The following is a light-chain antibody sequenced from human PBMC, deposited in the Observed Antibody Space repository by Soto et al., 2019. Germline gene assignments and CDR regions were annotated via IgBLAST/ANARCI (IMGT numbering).Light chain of an antibody. V-gene: IGLV4-60*03. CDR3: ETLDSNTDVV. CDR2: LEGSGSY. Sequence: QLVLTQSSSASASLGSSVKLTCTLSSGHSSYIIAWHQQQPGKAPRYLMKLEGSGSYNKGSGVPDRFSGSSSGADRYLTISNLQSEDEADYYCETLDSNTDVVFGGGTKLTVL. CDR1: SGHSSYI. J-gene: IGLJ2*01.